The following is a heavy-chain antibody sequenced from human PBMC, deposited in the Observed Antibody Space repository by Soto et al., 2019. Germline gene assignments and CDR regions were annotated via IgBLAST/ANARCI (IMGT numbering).Heavy chain of an antibody. D-gene: IGHD1-1*01. Sequence: QLQLQESGPGLVKPSETLSLTCTVSGGSISSGSYYWGWIRQPPGKGLEWIGSIYYSGSTYYNPSLKSRVTISVDTSKNQFSLKLSSVTAADTAVYYCARLRRDGYNSPRPRTFDYWGQGTLVTVSS. CDR1: GGSISSGSYY. CDR3: ARLRRDGYNSPRPRTFDY. CDR2: IYYSGST. V-gene: IGHV4-39*01. J-gene: IGHJ4*02.